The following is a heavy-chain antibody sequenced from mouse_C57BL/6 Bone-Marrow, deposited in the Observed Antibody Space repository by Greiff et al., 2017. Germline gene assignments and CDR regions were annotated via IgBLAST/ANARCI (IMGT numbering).Heavy chain of an antibody. CDR1: GYTFTSYP. CDR3: ARSDQYEIMDY. V-gene: IGHV1-55*01. J-gene: IGHJ2*01. D-gene: IGHD2-14*01. Sequence: VQLQQPGAELVKPGASVKMSCKASGYTFTSYPITWVKQNPGQGLEWIGNFYPGSGSTKYNEKFKGKATLTVETSSSTAYMQLSRLTSDDSAVYCGARSDQYEIMDYWGQGTTLTVSS. CDR2: FYPGSGST.